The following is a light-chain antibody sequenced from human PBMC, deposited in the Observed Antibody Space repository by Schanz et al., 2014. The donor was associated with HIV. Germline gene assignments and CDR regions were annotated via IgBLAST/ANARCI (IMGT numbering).Light chain of an antibody. CDR3: HSHTDSGTLM. CDR2: EVT. Sequence: QSALTQPPSVSGSPGQSVTISCTGTGSDVGGFNRVSWYQQPPGTAPKLMIYEVTNRPSGVPDRFSGSKSGNTASLTISGLQAEDEADYYCHSHTDSGTLMFGGGTKLTVL. J-gene: IGLJ3*02. V-gene: IGLV2-18*02. CDR1: GSDVGGFNR.